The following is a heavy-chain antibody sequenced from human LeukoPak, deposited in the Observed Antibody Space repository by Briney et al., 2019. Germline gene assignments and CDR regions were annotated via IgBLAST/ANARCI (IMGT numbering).Heavy chain of an antibody. CDR3: ARLSYSSSWYFDY. CDR1: AYTFTCYY. J-gene: IGHJ4*02. V-gene: IGHV1-2*02. D-gene: IGHD6-13*01. Sequence: GASLTLSCKASAYTFTCYYMHWVRQAPGQGLDWMGLINPNSGGTNYAQKFQGRVTMTRDTSISTAYMELSRLRSDDTAVYYCARLSYSSSWYFDYWGQGTLVTVSS. CDR2: INPNSGGT.